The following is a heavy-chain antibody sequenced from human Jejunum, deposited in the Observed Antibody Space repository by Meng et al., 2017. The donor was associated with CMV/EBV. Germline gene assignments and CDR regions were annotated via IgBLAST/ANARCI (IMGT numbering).Heavy chain of an antibody. CDR3: ARGGSYSPDY. CDR1: GFTVSTYH. Sequence: CAASGFTVSTYHMTWLRQAPGNGLEWVSYIRSGSGTIYYADSVRGRFTVSRDNAKTSLYLQMNSLRAEDTAVYYCARGGSYSPDYWGQGTLVTVSS. J-gene: IGHJ4*02. D-gene: IGHD1-26*01. V-gene: IGHV3-48*04. CDR2: IRSGSGTI.